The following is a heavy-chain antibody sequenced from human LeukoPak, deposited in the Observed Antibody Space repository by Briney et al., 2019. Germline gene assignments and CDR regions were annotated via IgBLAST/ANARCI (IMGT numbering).Heavy chain of an antibody. CDR3: ATLGYSYGTDY. J-gene: IGHJ4*02. CDR2: IYTSGST. Sequence: GSLRLSCAASGFTFSSYAMSWVRQPPGKGLEWIGRIYTSGSTNYNPSLKSRVTISVDTSKNQFSLKLSSVTAADTAVYYCATLGYSYGTDYWGQGTLVTVSS. V-gene: IGHV4-4*08. D-gene: IGHD5-18*01. CDR1: GFTFSSYA.